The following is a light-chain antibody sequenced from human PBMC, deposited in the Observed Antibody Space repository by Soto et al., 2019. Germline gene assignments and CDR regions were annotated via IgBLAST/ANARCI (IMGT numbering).Light chain of an antibody. V-gene: IGKV2-30*01. CDR3: MQGTHWPPYT. CDR2: KVS. Sequence: DVVMTQSPLSLPVTLGQPASISCRSSQSLAYSDGNTYLNWFQQRPGHSPRRLIYKVSNRDSGVPDRFSGSGSSTDLTLKISRVEAEDVGVYYCMQGTHWPPYTFGQGTQLEIK. J-gene: IGKJ2*01. CDR1: QSLAYSDGNTY.